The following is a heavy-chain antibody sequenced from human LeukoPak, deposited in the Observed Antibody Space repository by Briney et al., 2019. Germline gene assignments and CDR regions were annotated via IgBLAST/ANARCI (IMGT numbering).Heavy chain of an antibody. D-gene: IGHD2-21*02. CDR3: AREMGPVVTATLIDY. V-gene: IGHV3-30*04. Sequence: GGSLRLSCAASGFTFSSYAMHWVRQAPGKGLEWVAVISYDGSNKYYADSVKGRFTISRDNSKNTLYLQMSSLRAEDTAVYYCAREMGPVVTATLIDYWGQGTLVTVSS. CDR2: ISYDGSNK. CDR1: GFTFSSYA. J-gene: IGHJ4*02.